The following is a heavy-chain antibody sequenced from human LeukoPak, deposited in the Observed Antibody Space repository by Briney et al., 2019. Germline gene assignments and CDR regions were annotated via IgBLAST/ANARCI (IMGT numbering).Heavy chain of an antibody. V-gene: IGHV3-30*02. CDR1: GFTFSSYG. Sequence: GGSLRLSCAASGFTFSSYGMHWVRQAPGKGLEWVAFIRYDGSNKYYADPVKGRFTISRDNSKNTLYLQMNSLRAEDTAVYYCAKDVTAIIDAFDIWGQGTMVTVSS. CDR3: AKDVTAIIDAFDI. CDR2: IRYDGSNK. D-gene: IGHD2-21*02. J-gene: IGHJ3*02.